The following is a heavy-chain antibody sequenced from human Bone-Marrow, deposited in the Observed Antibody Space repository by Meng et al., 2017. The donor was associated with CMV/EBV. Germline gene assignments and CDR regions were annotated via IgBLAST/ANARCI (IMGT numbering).Heavy chain of an antibody. D-gene: IGHD5-18*01. J-gene: IGHJ4*02. V-gene: IGHV3-48*04. Sequence: GESLKISCAASRFTFSTYSMKWVRQAPGKGLEWVSYISSSSSTMYYADSVKGRFTISRDNAKNSLYLQMNSLRAEDTAVYYCARDLGYYYFDYWGQGTLVTVSS. CDR3: ARDLGYYYFDY. CDR2: ISSSSSTM. CDR1: RFTFSTYS.